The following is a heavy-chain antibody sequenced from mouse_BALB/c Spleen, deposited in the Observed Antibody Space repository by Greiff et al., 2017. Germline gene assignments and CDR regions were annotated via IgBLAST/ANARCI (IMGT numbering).Heavy chain of an antibody. V-gene: IGHV5-17*02. CDR2: ISSGSSTI. CDR3: ARSYDYDGGWFAY. CDR1: GFTFSSFG. Sequence: DVKLVESGGGLVQPGGSRKLSCAASGFTFSSFGMHWVRQAPEKGLEWVAYISSGSSTIYYADTVKGRFTISRDNPKNTLFLQMTSLRSEDTAMYYCARSYDYDGGWFAYWGQGTLVTVSA. D-gene: IGHD2-4*01. J-gene: IGHJ3*01.